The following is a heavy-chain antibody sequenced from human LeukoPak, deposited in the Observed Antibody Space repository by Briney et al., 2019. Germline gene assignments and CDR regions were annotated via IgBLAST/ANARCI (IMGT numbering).Heavy chain of an antibody. V-gene: IGHV1-46*01. CDR1: GYPFTYSY. CDR3: AREFCSGGRCYQAFDI. Sequence: ASVKVSCKASGYPFTYSYIHWVRQAPGRGLEWMGLFNPSSYSTNYALKFRGRVAMTADTSTSTVYMEMSSLSSEDTAVYFCAREFCSGGRCYQAFDIWGQGTMVSVSS. CDR2: FNPSSYST. J-gene: IGHJ3*02. D-gene: IGHD2-15*01.